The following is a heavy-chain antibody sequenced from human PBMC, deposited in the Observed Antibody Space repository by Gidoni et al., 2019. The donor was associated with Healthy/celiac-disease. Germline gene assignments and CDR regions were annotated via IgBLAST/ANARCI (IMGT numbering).Heavy chain of an antibody. D-gene: IGHD4-17*01. Sequence: QVQLQQWGAGLLKPSETLSLTCAVYGGSFSGYYWSWIRQPPGKGLEWIGEINHSGSTNYNPSLKSRVTISVDTSKNQFSLKLSSVTAADTAVYYCARESYGDYTLDYWGQGTLVTVSS. CDR1: GGSFSGYY. J-gene: IGHJ4*02. CDR2: INHSGST. CDR3: ARESYGDYTLDY. V-gene: IGHV4-34*01.